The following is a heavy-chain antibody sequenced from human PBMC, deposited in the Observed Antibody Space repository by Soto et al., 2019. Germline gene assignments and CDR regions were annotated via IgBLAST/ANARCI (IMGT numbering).Heavy chain of an antibody. V-gene: IGHV1-18*01. Sequence: GASVKVSCKASGYTFTSYGISWVRQAPGQGLEWMGWISAYNGNTNYAQKLQGRVTMTTGTSTSTAYMELRSLRSDDTAVYYCARGGYCSSTSCYTGHLDYWGQGTLVTV. CDR2: ISAYNGNT. D-gene: IGHD2-2*02. J-gene: IGHJ4*02. CDR3: ARGGYCSSTSCYTGHLDY. CDR1: GYTFTSYG.